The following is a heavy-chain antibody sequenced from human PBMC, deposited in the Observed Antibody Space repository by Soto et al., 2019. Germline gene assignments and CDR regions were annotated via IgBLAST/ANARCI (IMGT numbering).Heavy chain of an antibody. J-gene: IGHJ3*01. D-gene: IGHD3-3*01. CDR2: ISSTGDTT. CDR1: GFSLSDYY. CDR3: ARETHGFLESSSVFAFDF. Sequence: QGQLVQSGGCLVKPGESLRLSCAASGFSLSDYYMAWIRQAPGKGQEWVAYISSTGDTTYHAASLKGRITISRDNAKGSVDLPMNSLRVEVTAIYYCARETHGFLESSSVFAFDFWGQGTMVTVAS. V-gene: IGHV3-11*01.